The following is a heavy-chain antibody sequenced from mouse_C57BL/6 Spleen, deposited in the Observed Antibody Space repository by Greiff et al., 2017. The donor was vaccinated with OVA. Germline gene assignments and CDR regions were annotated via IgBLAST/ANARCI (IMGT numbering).Heavy chain of an antibody. CDR2: IYPSDSET. V-gene: IGHV1-61*01. CDR1: GYTFTSYW. D-gene: IGHD2-5*01. J-gene: IGHJ4*01. CDR3: ARSYSKDAMDY. Sequence: QVQLQQPGAELVRPGSSVKLSCKASGYTFTSYWMDWVKQRPGQGLEWIGNIYPSDSETHYNQKFKDKATLTVDKSSSTAYMQLSSLTSEDSAVYYCARSYSKDAMDYWGQGTSVTVSS.